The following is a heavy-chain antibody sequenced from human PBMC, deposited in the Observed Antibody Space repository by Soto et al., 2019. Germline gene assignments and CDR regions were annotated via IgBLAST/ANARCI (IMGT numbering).Heavy chain of an antibody. CDR3: ASLPPRIVVCLLPNPT. V-gene: IGHV4-4*02. D-gene: IGHD2-21*01. CDR1: GGSISSTNW. Sequence: SETLSLTCVVSGGSISSTNWWTWVRQPPGKRLEWIGEIYHNGSPTYSPSLRGRATISVDKSNNQFSLRLRSVTAADTAVYSCASLPPRIVVCLLPNPTWGQAILVTVSS. J-gene: IGHJ5*02. CDR2: IYHNGSP.